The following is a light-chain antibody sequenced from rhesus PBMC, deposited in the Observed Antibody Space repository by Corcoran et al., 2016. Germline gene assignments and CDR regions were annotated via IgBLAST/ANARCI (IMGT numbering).Light chain of an antibody. CDR2: YAS. Sequence: DIQMTQSPSSLFAFVGDTVIITCRASQGISNYLAWYQKKPGKAPKPLIYYASKLETGVPSRVSGTGSGTDYTLTVRSLQPEDFATYYCRQQSNYPVTFGPGTKLDIK. J-gene: IGKJ3*01. CDR1: QGISNY. V-gene: IGKV1S14*01. CDR3: RQQSNYPVT.